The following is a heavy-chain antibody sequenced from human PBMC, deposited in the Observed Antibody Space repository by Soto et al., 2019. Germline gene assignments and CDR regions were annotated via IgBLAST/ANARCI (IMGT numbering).Heavy chain of an antibody. CDR3: ATYGSGTYKPTTFDY. D-gene: IGHD3-10*01. CDR1: GGSISSGVYY. CDR2: IFYSGST. Sequence: QVQLQESGPGLVKPSQTLSLTCTVSGGSISSGVYYWSWIRQHPGKGLDWIGYIFYSGSTYYNPSLKSRVTISVDTSKNQFALKLSSVPAADTAVYYCATYGSGTYKPTTFDYWGQGTLVTVSS. J-gene: IGHJ4*02. V-gene: IGHV4-31*03.